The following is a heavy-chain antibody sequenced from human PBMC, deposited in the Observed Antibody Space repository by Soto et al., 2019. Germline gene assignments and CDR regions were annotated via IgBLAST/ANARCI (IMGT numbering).Heavy chain of an antibody. J-gene: IGHJ4*02. V-gene: IGHV3-73*01. CDR3: TRGYGDYVRDY. Sequence: EVQLVESGGGLVQPGESLKLSCAVSGFTFSGSAMHWVRQASGKGLEWVGRIRSKANNYATAYAASVKGRFTISRDDSKHTAYLQMNSLKSEDTAVYDCTRGYGDYVRDYWGQGTLVTVSS. D-gene: IGHD4-17*01. CDR1: GFTFSGSA. CDR2: IRSKANNYAT.